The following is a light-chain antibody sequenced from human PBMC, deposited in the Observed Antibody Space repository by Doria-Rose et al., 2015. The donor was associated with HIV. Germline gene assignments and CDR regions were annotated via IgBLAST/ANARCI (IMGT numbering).Light chain of an antibody. CDR1: QDIRTS. CDR2: GAS. Sequence: IACRASQDIRTSLPWYQHKPGLAPKVLLYGASRLESGVPSRFSGSGSGTNYTLTITSLQAEDFATYYCQQYYSTLQYTCGQGTQVESK. V-gene: IGKV1-NL1*01. J-gene: IGKJ2*01. CDR3: QQYYSTLQYT.